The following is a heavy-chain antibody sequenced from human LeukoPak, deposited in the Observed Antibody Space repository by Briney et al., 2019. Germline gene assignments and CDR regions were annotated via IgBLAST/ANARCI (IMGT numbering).Heavy chain of an antibody. CDR1: GYTFTSYD. V-gene: IGHV1-8*01. Sequence: ASVKASCKASGYTFTSYDINWVRQATGQGLEWMGWMNPNSGNTGYAQKFQGRVTMTRNTSISTAYMELSSLRSEDTAVYYCASLINPRGYSGYDPVDYWGQGTLVTVSS. CDR2: MNPNSGNT. CDR3: ASLINPRGYSGYDPVDY. J-gene: IGHJ4*02. D-gene: IGHD5-12*01.